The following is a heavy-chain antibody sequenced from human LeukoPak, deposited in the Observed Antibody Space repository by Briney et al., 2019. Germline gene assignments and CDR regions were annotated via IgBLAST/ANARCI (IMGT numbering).Heavy chain of an antibody. J-gene: IGHJ5*02. CDR1: GGSISSSSYY. CDR3: ARGSYDYVWGSYRYTWFDP. V-gene: IGHV4-39*07. CDR2: IYYSGST. D-gene: IGHD3-16*02. Sequence: PSETLSLTCTVSGGSISSSSYYWGWIRQPPGKGLEWIGSIYYSGSTYYNPSLKSRVTISVDTSKKQFSLKLSSVTAADTAVYYCARGSYDYVWGSYRYTWFDPWGQGTLVTVSS.